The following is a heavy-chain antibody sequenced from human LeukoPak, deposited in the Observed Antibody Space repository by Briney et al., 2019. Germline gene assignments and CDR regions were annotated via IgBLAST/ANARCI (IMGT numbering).Heavy chain of an antibody. Sequence: ASVKVSCKASGYTFINYYMHWVRQAPGQGLEWMGWINPNSGDIQYAQKFQGRVTMTRDTSISTATMELTWLRSDDTAVYYCARGQYYRDITFPLHYWGQGTLVTVSS. CDR2: INPNSGDI. CDR3: ARGQYYRDITFPLHY. D-gene: IGHD3-22*01. CDR1: GYTFINYY. V-gene: IGHV1-2*02. J-gene: IGHJ4*02.